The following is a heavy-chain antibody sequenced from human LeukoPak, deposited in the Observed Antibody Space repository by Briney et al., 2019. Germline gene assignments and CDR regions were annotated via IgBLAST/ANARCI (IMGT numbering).Heavy chain of an antibody. V-gene: IGHV3-7*01. D-gene: IGHD2-21*02. CDR3: ARDRIVVVTALYYYGMDV. J-gene: IGHJ6*02. CDR1: GFTFRSYW. CDR2: IKQDGSEK. Sequence: GGSLRLSCAASGFTFRSYWMSWVRQAPGKGLEWVANIKQDGSEKYYVDSVKGRFTISRDNAKNSLYLQMNSLRAEDTAVYYCARDRIVVVTALYYYGMDVWGQGTTVTVSS.